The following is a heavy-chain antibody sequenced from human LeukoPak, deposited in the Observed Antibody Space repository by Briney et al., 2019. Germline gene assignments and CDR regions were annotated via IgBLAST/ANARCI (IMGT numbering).Heavy chain of an antibody. J-gene: IGHJ2*01. CDR1: GGSISSSNW. CDR2: IYHSGST. CDR3: AREAWDSRGYPPPRGGWYFDL. D-gene: IGHD3-22*01. V-gene: IGHV4-4*02. Sequence: SGTLSLTCAVSGGSISSSNWWSWVRQSPGKGLEWIGEIYHSGSTNYNPSLKSRVTISLDTSKNQFSLKLSSVTAADTAVYYCAREAWDSRGYPPPRGGWYFDLWGRGTLVTVSS.